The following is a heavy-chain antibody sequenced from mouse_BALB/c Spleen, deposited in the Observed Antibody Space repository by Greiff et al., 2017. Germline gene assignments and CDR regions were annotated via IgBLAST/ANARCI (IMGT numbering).Heavy chain of an antibody. Sequence: EVKLQESGPGLVKPSQSLSLTCTVTGYSITSDYAWNWIRQFPGNKLEWMGYISYSGSTSYNPSLKSRISITRDTSKNQFFLQLNSVTTEDTATYYCARAGAYYGNYRWYFDVWGAGTTVTVSS. V-gene: IGHV3-2*02. CDR2: ISYSGST. CDR1: GYSITSDYA. J-gene: IGHJ1*01. D-gene: IGHD2-10*01. CDR3: ARAGAYYGNYRWYFDV.